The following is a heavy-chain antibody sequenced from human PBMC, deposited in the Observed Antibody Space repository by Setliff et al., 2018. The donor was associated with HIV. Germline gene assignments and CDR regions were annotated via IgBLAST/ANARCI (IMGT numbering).Heavy chain of an antibody. Sequence: ASVKVSCKASGYTFTDYYMHWVQQAPGKGLEWMGRVDPEDGETVYAEKFQGRVTITADTSTDTAYMELSSLRSEDTAVYYCATGPPLSSGWSQGAFDIWGQGTMVTVSS. CDR3: ATGPPLSSGWSQGAFDI. CDR2: VDPEDGET. V-gene: IGHV1-69-2*01. J-gene: IGHJ3*02. D-gene: IGHD6-19*01. CDR1: GYTFTDYY.